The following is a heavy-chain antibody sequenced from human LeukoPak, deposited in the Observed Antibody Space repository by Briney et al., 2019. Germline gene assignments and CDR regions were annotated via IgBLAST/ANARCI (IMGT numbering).Heavy chain of an antibody. V-gene: IGHV3-30*03. CDR3: ASPPPVY. CDR1: GFTFSSYS. J-gene: IGHJ4*02. CDR2: ISYDGSNK. Sequence: GGSLRLSCAASGFTFSSYSMNWVRQAPGKGLEWVAVISYDGSNKYYADSVKGRFTISRDNSKNTLYLQMNSLRAEDTAVYYCASPPPVYWGQGTLVTVSS.